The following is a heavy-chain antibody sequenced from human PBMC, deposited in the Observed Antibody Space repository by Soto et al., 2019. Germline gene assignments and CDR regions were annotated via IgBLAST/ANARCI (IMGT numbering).Heavy chain of an antibody. V-gene: IGHV1-8*01. CDR1: GYTFTSYD. CDR3: ARGRTARLQNYYYYYMDV. D-gene: IGHD5-18*01. J-gene: IGHJ6*03. CDR2: MNPNSGNT. Sequence: ASVKVSCKASGYTFTSYDINWVRQATGQGLEWMGWMNPNSGNTGYAQKFQGRVTMTRNTSISTAYMELSSLRSEDTAVYYCARGRTARLQNYYYYYMDVWGKGTTVTFSS.